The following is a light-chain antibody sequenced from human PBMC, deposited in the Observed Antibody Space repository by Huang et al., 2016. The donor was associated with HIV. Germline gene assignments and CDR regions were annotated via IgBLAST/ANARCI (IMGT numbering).Light chain of an antibody. Sequence: DIQMTQSPSSLSASVGDKVTITCRASQSISSYLIWYQQKPGKAPKLLIYSASTLQSGVPSRFSGSGSGTDFTLTISSLQPEDVATYYCQQSYDTPTFGQGTKVEIK. CDR3: QQSYDTPT. J-gene: IGKJ1*01. CDR1: QSISSY. V-gene: IGKV1-39*01. CDR2: SAS.